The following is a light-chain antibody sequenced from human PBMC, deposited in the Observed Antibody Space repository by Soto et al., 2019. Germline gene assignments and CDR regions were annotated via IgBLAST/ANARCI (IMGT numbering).Light chain of an antibody. V-gene: IGKV1-9*01. CDR3: QQLDSYPLT. J-gene: IGKJ4*01. CDR2: SAS. CDR1: QGISSY. Sequence: DIQLTQSPSFLSASVGDRATITCRASQGISSYLGWYQQKPGKAPKLLISSASSLDSGVPSRFSGSGSGTDFTLTVSSLQPEDSATYYCQQLDSYPLTFGGGTKVEIK.